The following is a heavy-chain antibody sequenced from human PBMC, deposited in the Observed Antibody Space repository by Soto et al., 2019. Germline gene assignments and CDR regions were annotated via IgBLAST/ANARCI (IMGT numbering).Heavy chain of an antibody. J-gene: IGHJ3*02. Sequence: QVQLQESGLGLEKASETLSLTCTVSGGSMSGYYWSWIRQPPGKGLEWIGFIYDSGTTNYNPSLKSRGTISIDTSKNQFSLKLTSVTAADTAVYYCARVSHIVVVPAVRGAFDIWGQGTMITVPS. V-gene: IGHV4-59*01. CDR3: ARVSHIVVVPAVRGAFDI. CDR1: GGSMSGYY. CDR2: IYDSGTT. D-gene: IGHD2-21*02.